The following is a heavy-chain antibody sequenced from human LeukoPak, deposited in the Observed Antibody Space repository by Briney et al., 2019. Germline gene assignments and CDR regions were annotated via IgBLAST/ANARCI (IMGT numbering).Heavy chain of an antibody. CDR3: ARDGGVWFGEFSYFDY. V-gene: IGHV3-7*01. J-gene: IGHJ4*02. D-gene: IGHD3-10*01. Sequence: GRTLRLSCAASGFTFSSYWMSWVRQAPGKGLEGVADIKQGGGEKYYVDSVKGRFTISRDNAKNSLYLQMNSLRAEDTAVYYCARDGGVWFGEFSYFDYWGQGTLVTVSS. CDR1: GFTFSSYW. CDR2: IKQGGGEK.